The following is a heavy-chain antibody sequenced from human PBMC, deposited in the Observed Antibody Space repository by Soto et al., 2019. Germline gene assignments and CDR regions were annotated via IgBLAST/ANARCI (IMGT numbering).Heavy chain of an antibody. J-gene: IGHJ4*02. CDR3: ARESEDLTSNFDY. CDR2: ISSTTNYI. CDR1: GFTFTRYS. Sequence: EVQLVESGGGLVKPGGSLRLSCAASGFTFTRYSMNWVRQAPGKGLEWVSSISSTTNYIYYGGSIKGRFTISRDNAKNSLYLEMNSLRAEDTAMYYCARESEDLTSNFDYWGQGTLVTVSS. V-gene: IGHV3-21*06.